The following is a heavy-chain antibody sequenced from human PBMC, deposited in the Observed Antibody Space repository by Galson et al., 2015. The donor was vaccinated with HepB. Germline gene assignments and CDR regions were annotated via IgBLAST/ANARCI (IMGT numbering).Heavy chain of an antibody. V-gene: IGHV3-23*01. CDR1: GFTFSSYA. CDR2: ISDSGGST. Sequence: SLRLSCAASGFTFSSYAMTWVRQAPGKGLEWVSSISDSGGSTYYADSVKGRFTISRDNSKDTLYLQMSSLRAEDTAVYYCAKTLSGTYYFHYWGQGTLVTVSS. J-gene: IGHJ4*02. D-gene: IGHD1-26*01. CDR3: AKTLSGTYYFHY.